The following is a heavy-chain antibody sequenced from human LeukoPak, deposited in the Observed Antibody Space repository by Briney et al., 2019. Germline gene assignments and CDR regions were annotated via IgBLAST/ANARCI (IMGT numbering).Heavy chain of an antibody. J-gene: IGHJ4*02. V-gene: IGHV1-2*02. CDR1: GYTFTGYY. CDR3: ARNNVGSSGWTGLGF. Sequence: ASVKVSCQASGYTFTGYYLHWVRQAPGQGPEWMGCINPNSGDTHSAQKFQGRVTMTRDTSISTVYMDLSSLRSEDTAIYFCARNNVGSSGWTGLGFWGQGTLVTVSS. D-gene: IGHD6-19*01. CDR2: INPNSGDT.